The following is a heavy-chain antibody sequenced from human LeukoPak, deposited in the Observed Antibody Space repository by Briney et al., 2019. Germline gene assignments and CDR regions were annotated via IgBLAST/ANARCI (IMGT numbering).Heavy chain of an antibody. Sequence: PGGSLRLSCAASGFTFSSYAMHWVRQAPGKGLEWVAVISNDGSNKYSADSVKGRFTISRDNSKSTLYLQMNSLRAEDTAVYYCARGVGTTVWKDGMDVWGQGTTVTVSS. V-gene: IGHV3-30-3*01. CDR3: ARGVGTTVWKDGMDV. CDR1: GFTFSSYA. J-gene: IGHJ6*02. D-gene: IGHD4-17*01. CDR2: ISNDGSNK.